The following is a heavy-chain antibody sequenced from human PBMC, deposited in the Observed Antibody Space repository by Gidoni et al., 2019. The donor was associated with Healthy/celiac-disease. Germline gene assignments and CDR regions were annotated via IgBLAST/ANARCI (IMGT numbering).Heavy chain of an antibody. D-gene: IGHD5-18*01. V-gene: IGHV3-9*01. J-gene: IGHJ4*02. CDR1: GFTFDDYA. Sequence: EVQLVESGGGLVQPGRSLRLSCAASGFTFDDYAMHWVRQAPGKGLEWVSGISWNSGSIGYADSVKGRFTISRDNAKNSLYLQMNSLRAEDTALYYCASSRGYSYGYPVYWGQGTLVTVSS. CDR3: ASSRGYSYGYPVY. CDR2: ISWNSGSI.